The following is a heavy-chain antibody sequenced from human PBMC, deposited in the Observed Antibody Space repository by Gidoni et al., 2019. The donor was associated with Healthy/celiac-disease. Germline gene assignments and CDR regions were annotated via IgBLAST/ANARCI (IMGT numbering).Heavy chain of an antibody. CDR3: ARRFWTAMVPGAFDI. Sequence: EVQLVQSVSEVKKPGASLKISCKVSGYSFTSYWLGWVRQMPGKGLEWMGIIYPGDSDTRYSPSFQGQVTISADKSISTAYLQWSSLKASDTAMYYCARRFWTAMVPGAFDIWGQGTMVTVSS. CDR2: IYPGDSDT. V-gene: IGHV5-51*01. CDR1: GYSFTSYW. D-gene: IGHD5-18*01. J-gene: IGHJ3*02.